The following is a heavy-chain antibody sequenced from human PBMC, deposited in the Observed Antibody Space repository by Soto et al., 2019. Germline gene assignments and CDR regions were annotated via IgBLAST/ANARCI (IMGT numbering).Heavy chain of an antibody. CDR2: IRWNSGSI. D-gene: IGHD6-19*01. Sequence: EVQLVESGGGLVQPGRSLRLSCAASGFTFDDYAMHWVRQAPGKGLEWVSGIRWNSGSIGYADSVKGRFTISRDNAKNSLHLQKKSLRAEDTALYYCAKVGYSSGWYNPHFDYWGQGTLGTVSS. CDR1: GFTFDDYA. V-gene: IGHV3-9*01. CDR3: AKVGYSSGWYNPHFDY. J-gene: IGHJ4*02.